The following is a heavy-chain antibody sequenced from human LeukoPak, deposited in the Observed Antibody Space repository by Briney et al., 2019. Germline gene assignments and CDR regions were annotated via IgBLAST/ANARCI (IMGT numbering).Heavy chain of an antibody. CDR3: ARAIAVTPWYFDL. D-gene: IGHD6-19*01. CDR2: IRSSGSDT. J-gene: IGHJ2*01. CDR1: GFTFSDYH. V-gene: IGHV3-11*03. Sequence: GGSLRLSCAASGFTFSDYHMSWIRQAPGKGLEWISYIRSSGSDTNYADSVRGRFTISRDNAKNSLYLQMNSLRAEDTAAYYCARAIAVTPWYFDLWGRGTLVTVSS.